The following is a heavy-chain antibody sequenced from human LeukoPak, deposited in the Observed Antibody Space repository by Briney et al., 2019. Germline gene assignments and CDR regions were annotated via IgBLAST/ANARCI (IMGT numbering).Heavy chain of an antibody. J-gene: IGHJ6*03. Sequence: ASVKVSCKASGYTFTGYYMHWVRQAPGQGLEWMGWINPNSGGTNYAQKSQGRVTMTRDTSISTAYMELSRLRSDDTAVYYCARDSRPVVYHTLYYYYYMDVWGKGTTVTVSS. V-gene: IGHV1-2*02. CDR3: ARDSRPVVYHTLYYYYYMDV. CDR2: INPNSGGT. CDR1: GYTFTGYY. D-gene: IGHD1-14*01.